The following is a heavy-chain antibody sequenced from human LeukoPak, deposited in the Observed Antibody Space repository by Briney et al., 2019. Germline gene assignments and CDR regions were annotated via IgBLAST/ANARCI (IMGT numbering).Heavy chain of an antibody. D-gene: IGHD3-22*01. CDR2: INPNSGDT. CDR1: GYTFTGYY. Sequence: ASVKVSCKASGYTFTGYYMHWVRQAPGQGLEWMGWINPNSGDTNYAQKFQGRVTMTRDTSISTAYMELSRLRSDDTAVYYCARVVYDSRNFDYWGQGTLVTVSS. V-gene: IGHV1-2*02. J-gene: IGHJ4*02. CDR3: ARVVYDSRNFDY.